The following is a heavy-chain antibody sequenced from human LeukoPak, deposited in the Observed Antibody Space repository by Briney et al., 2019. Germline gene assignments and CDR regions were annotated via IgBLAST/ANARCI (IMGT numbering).Heavy chain of an antibody. V-gene: IGHV4-59*12. CDR3: ARDRAGDGPLYYFDY. D-gene: IGHD7-27*01. Sequence: SETLSLTCTVSGGSISSYYWSWIRQPPGKGLEWIGYIYYSGSTNYNPSLKSRVTISVDTSKNQFSLKLSSVTAADTAVYYCARDRAGDGPLYYFDYWGQGTLVTVSS. CDR1: GGSISSYY. CDR2: IYYSGST. J-gene: IGHJ4*02.